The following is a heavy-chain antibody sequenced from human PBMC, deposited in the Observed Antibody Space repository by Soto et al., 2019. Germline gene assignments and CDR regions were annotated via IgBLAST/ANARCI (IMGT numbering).Heavy chain of an antibody. CDR2: INSDGSST. CDR1: GFTFSNYW. Sequence: GSLRLSCASSGFTFSNYWMHLVRQTPGKGLVWVSRINSDGSSTSYADSVKGRFTISRDNAKNTLYLQMNSLRAEDTAVYYCARLPFSYGPLDYWGQGTLVTVSS. CDR3: ARLPFSYGPLDY. V-gene: IGHV3-74*01. J-gene: IGHJ4*02. D-gene: IGHD3-10*01.